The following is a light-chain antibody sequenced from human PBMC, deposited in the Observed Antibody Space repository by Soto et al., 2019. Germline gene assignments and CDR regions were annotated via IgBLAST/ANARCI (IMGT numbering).Light chain of an antibody. V-gene: IGLV2-23*03. CDR1: SSYVVSYNL. CDR2: EGS. CDR3: CSYAGSSTFS. Sequence: QSSMTQPASVSGSPGQSITISCTRTSSYVVSYNLVSWYQQHPGKAPKLMIYEGSKRPSGVSNLFSGSKSGNTASLTISGLQAEDEADYYCCSYAGSSTFSFGTGTKGTVL. J-gene: IGLJ1*01.